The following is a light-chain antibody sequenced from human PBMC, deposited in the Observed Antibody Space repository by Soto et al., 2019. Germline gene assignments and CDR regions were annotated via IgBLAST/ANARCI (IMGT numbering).Light chain of an antibody. J-gene: IGKJ1*01. CDR3: QEYGTSRT. CDR2: GAS. Sequence: EIVWTQSPGTLSLSPGERATLSCRASQSVSTYYLAWYQQKPGQAPRLLIYGASSRATGIPDRFSGTGSGTDFTLTISRLEPEDFAVYCCQEYGTSRTFGQGTKVDIK. CDR1: QSVSTYY. V-gene: IGKV3-20*01.